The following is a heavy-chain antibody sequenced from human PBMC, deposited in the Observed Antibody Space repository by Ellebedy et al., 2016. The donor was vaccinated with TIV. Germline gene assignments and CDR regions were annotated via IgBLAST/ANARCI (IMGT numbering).Heavy chain of an antibody. V-gene: IGHV5-10-1*01. CDR3: ARVYYGSESDH. Sequence: GESLKISCMASGYTFTSYWINWVRQMPGKGLEWMGRIHPSDSYAYYSPSFQGHVTMSADKSLSIAYLQWSSLKASDTAIYYCARVYYGSESDHWGQGALVTVSA. CDR1: GYTFTSYW. D-gene: IGHD3-10*01. CDR2: IHPSDSYA. J-gene: IGHJ4*02.